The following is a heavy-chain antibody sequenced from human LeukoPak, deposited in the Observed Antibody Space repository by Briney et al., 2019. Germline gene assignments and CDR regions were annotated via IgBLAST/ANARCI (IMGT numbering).Heavy chain of an antibody. D-gene: IGHD4-11*01. CDR2: IYYSGIT. CDR3: ARGMTTVTH. V-gene: IGHV4-59*08. J-gene: IGHJ4*02. Sequence: SETLSLTCTVSGASINSYYWSWIRQPPGKGLEWLGYIYYSGITNYNPSRKSRVTISVDTSRNQFSLKLSSVTAADTAVYYCARGMTTVTHWGQGTLVTVSS. CDR1: GASINSYY.